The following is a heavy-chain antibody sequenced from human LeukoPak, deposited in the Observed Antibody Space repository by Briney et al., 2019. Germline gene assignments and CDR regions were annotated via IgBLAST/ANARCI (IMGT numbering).Heavy chain of an antibody. CDR1: GFTFSSYT. D-gene: IGHD6-19*01. V-gene: IGHV3-21*01. CDR2: ISSSSTYI. CDR3: ARGDKSSGWYFFDY. Sequence: PGGSLRLSCAASGFTFSSYTMNWVRQAPGKGLEWVSSISSSSTYIYYADSLKGRFTISRDNAKNSLYLQMNSLRAEDTAVYYCARGDKSSGWYFFDYWGQGTLVTVSS. J-gene: IGHJ4*02.